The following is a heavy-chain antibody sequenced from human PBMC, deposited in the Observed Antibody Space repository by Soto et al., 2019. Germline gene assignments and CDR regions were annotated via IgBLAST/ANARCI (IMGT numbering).Heavy chain of an antibody. CDR3: ARTSRFDC. D-gene: IGHD6-6*01. CDR2: IYYSGST. J-gene: IGHJ4*02. CDR1: GGSISSYY. V-gene: IGHV4-59*12. Sequence: PSEILSLTCTVSGGSISSYYWSWIRQPPGKGLEWIGYIYYSGSTNYNPSLKSRVTMSVDTSKNQFSLKLSSVTAADTAVYYCARTSRFDCWGQGTLVTVSS.